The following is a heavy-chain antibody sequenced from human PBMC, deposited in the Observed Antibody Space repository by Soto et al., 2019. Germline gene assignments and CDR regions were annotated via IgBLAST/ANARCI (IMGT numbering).Heavy chain of an antibody. CDR3: GKDNLHRGSDDNWYFDL. V-gene: IGHV3-30*18. J-gene: IGHJ2*01. CDR1: GFTFSSYG. Sequence: QMQLVEAGGGVVQPGRSLRLSCAASGFTFSSYGMHWVRQAPGEGLKWLAVLGFDGNYKYHADSVKGRFTISRDNAKNALFLKMNSLRDEDTAVYYCGKDNLHRGSDDNWYFDLWGRGTLVTVSS. D-gene: IGHD1-26*01. CDR2: LGFDGNYK.